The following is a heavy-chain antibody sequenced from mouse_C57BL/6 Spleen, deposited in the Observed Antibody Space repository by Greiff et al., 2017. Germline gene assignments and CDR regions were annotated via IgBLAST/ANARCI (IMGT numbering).Heavy chain of an antibody. CDR3: ARLDYYRAPWDFDI. D-gene: IGHD2-14*01. J-gene: IGHJ1*03. Sequence: QVQLKQPGTELVKPGASVKLSCKASGYTFTSYWMHWVKQRPGQGLEWIGNINPSNGGTNYNEKFKSKATLTVDKSSSTAYMQRSSLTSEDSAVYYCARLDYYRAPWDFDIWGTGTTVTVSS. V-gene: IGHV1-53*01. CDR2: INPSNGGT. CDR1: GYTFTSYW.